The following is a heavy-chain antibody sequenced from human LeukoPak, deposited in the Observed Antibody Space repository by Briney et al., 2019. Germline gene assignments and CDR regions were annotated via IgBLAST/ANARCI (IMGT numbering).Heavy chain of an antibody. Sequence: PGGSLRLSCAASGFTFSNFAMMWVRQAPGKGLEWVSVIIGSADSTDYADSVKGRFTISRDRSKNTLYLQMNSLTVEDTAVYYCAKGAYDYVEIGYFDYWGQGTMVIVST. CDR2: IIGSADST. CDR1: GFTFSNFA. CDR3: AKGAYDYVEIGYFDY. D-gene: IGHD5-12*01. V-gene: IGHV3-23*01. J-gene: IGHJ4*02.